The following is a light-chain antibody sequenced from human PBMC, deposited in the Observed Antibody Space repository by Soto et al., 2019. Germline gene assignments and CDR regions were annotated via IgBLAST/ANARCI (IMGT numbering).Light chain of an antibody. V-gene: IGKV3-15*01. J-gene: IGKJ1*01. CDR2: GAS. CDR1: QSVSSN. Sequence: IVMTKSPAILSVSPGERATPSCGASQSVSSNLAWFQQKPGQTPRLLFNGASTRATGIPARFTGSGSGTEFILTISSLQSEDFAVYYCQQYDIWPPTFGQGTTVDSK. CDR3: QQYDIWPPT.